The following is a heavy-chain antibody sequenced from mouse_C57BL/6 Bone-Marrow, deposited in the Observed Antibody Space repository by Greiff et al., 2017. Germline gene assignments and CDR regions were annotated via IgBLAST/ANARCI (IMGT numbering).Heavy chain of an antibody. CDR3: ARVSYYNAY. J-gene: IGHJ3*01. V-gene: IGHV1-59*01. D-gene: IGHD2-12*01. CDR1: GYTFTSYW. CDR2: IDPSDSYT. Sequence: QVQLQQPGAELVRPGTSVKLSCKASGYTFTSYWMHWVKQRPGQGLEWIGVIDPSDSYTNYNQKFKGKATLTVDTSSSTAYMQLSSLTSEDSAVYYCARVSYYNAYWGQGTLVTVSA.